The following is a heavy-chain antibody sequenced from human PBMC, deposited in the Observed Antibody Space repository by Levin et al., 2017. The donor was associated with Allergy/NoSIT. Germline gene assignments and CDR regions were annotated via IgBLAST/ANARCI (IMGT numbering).Heavy chain of an antibody. Sequence: SETLSLTCSVSGGSVSSGTYYWSWIRRPPGKGLEWIGYINYRGVTKYNPSLKSRVTISVDTSKNEFSLKVTSVTAADTAVYYCARNRIIVSGGNDYYYGMDVWGQGTTVTASS. D-gene: IGHD5/OR15-5a*01. V-gene: IGHV4-61*01. CDR2: INYRGVT. CDR3: ARNRIIVSGGNDYYYGMDV. J-gene: IGHJ6*02. CDR1: GGSVSSGTYY.